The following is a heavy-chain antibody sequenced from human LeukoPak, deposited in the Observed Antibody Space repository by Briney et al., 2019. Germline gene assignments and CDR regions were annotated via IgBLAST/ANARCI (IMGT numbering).Heavy chain of an antibody. CDR2: IYYSGST. CDR3: ARDDGYAAEHYAFDI. V-gene: IGHV4-30-4*08. Sequence: PSQTLSLTCTVSGGSISSGDYYWSWIRQPPGKGLEWIGYIYYSGSTYYNPSLKSRVTISVDTSKNQFSLKLSSVTVADTAVYYCARDDGYAAEHYAFDIWGQGTMVTVSS. D-gene: IGHD3-3*02. CDR1: GGSISSGDYY. J-gene: IGHJ3*02.